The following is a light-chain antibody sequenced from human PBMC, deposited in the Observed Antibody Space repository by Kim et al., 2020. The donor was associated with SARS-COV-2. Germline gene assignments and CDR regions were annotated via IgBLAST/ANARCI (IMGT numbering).Light chain of an antibody. J-gene: IGKJ4*01. CDR1: QGVSSY. Sequence: WSPGERATLSGRASQGVSSYLAWDKQKPGQAPRLLIYEASNRATGIPARFSGSGSVRDFTLTISSLEPEDFAVYYCQQRGRWPLTFGGGTKVDIK. CDR3: QQRGRWPLT. V-gene: IGKV3-11*02. CDR2: EAS.